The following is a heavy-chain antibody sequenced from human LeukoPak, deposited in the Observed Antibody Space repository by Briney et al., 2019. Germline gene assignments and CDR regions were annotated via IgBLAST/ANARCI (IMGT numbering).Heavy chain of an antibody. V-gene: IGHV3-74*01. CDR1: GFTFSSCW. CDR3: ARGRPHGNDY. CDR2: IASDGSST. J-gene: IGHJ4*02. D-gene: IGHD4-23*01. Sequence: PGGSLRLSCAASGFTFSSCWMNWVRQAPGKGLVWVSRIASDGSSTTYADSVKGRFSISRDNAKNTLYLQMNSLRVEDTAVYYCARGRPHGNDYWGQGTLVTVPS.